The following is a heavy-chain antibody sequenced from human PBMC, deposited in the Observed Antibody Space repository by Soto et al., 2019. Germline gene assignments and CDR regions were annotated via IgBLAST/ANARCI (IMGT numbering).Heavy chain of an antibody. CDR2: ITGSGAST. Sequence: VQLLESGGGLIQPGGSLRLSCAASGFTFSSYAISWVRQAPGKGLEWVSTITGSGASTYYADSVKGRFTISRDNSENTLYLQMNSLRAEDTAFYYFAKAARVYTRSSGNDFWGQGTLVTVSS. J-gene: IGHJ4*02. V-gene: IGHV3-23*01. CDR3: AKAARVYTRSSGNDF. D-gene: IGHD6-6*01. CDR1: GFTFSSYA.